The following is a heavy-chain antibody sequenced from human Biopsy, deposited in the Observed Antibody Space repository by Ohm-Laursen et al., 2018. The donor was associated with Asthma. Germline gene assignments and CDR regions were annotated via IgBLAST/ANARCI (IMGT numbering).Heavy chain of an antibody. D-gene: IGHD6-19*01. Sequence: SVKVSCKAPGGTFSNFAISWVRQAPGQGLEWLGGIMTVFGTTTHAPKLQGRVTITADESTSTAYMEVTSLRSEDTAIYYCARCQVGYSSGWSLLLKKIYYSGMDVWGQGTAVTVSS. CDR1: GGTFSNFA. CDR3: ARCQVGYSSGWSLLLKKIYYSGMDV. V-gene: IGHV1-69*13. CDR2: IMTVFGTT. J-gene: IGHJ6*02.